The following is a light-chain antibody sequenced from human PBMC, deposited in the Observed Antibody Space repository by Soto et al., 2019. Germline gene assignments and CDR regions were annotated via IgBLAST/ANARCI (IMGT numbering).Light chain of an antibody. CDR3: QQYGYSFWT. Sequence: EIVLTQSPGTLSLSPVERATLSCRASQSVSSTYLAWYQQRPGQAPRLLIYGTSSRATGIPDRFSGSGSGADYTLTISSLEPEDSAMYYCQQYGYSFWTFGQGTKVDIK. CDR2: GTS. V-gene: IGKV3-20*01. CDR1: QSVSSTY. J-gene: IGKJ1*01.